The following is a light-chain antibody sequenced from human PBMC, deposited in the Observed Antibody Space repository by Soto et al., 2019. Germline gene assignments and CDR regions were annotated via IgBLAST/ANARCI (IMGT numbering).Light chain of an antibody. Sequence: DIQMTQSPSTLSASIGDRVTITCRASQTINNWLAWYQQKPGKAPNLLIYHASNLETGVPSRFSGSAFGTEFTLTISSLQPYDFATYYCQHYNSYPWTFGQGTKVEIK. CDR1: QTINNW. V-gene: IGKV1-5*01. CDR2: HAS. J-gene: IGKJ1*01. CDR3: QHYNSYPWT.